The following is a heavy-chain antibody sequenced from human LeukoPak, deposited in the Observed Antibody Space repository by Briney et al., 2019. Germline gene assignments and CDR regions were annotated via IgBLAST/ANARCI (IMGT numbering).Heavy chain of an antibody. J-gene: IGHJ3*02. D-gene: IGHD2-2*01. CDR2: IKSKTDGGTT. CDR1: GFTFSNAW. CDR3: LGYCSRSSCLDAFDI. Sequence: GGSLRLSCAASGFTFSNAWMSWVRQAPGKGLEWVGRIKSKTDGGTTDYAAPVKGRFTISRDDSKNTLYLQMNSLRAEDTAVYYALGYCSRSSCLDAFDIWGQGTMVTVSS. V-gene: IGHV3-15*01.